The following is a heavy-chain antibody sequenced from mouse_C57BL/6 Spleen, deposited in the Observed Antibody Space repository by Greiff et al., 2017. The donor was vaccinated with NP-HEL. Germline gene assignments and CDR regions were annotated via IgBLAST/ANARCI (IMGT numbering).Heavy chain of an antibody. CDR1: GFTFTDYY. Sequence: EVQLVESGGGLVQPGGSLSLSCAASGFTFTDYYMSWVRQPPGKALEWLGFIRNKANGYTKEYSASVKGRFTISRDNSQSILYLQMNALRAEDSATYYCARSVATPAWFAYWGQGTLVTASA. D-gene: IGHD1-1*01. CDR2: IRNKANGYTK. V-gene: IGHV7-3*01. CDR3: ARSVATPAWFAY. J-gene: IGHJ3*01.